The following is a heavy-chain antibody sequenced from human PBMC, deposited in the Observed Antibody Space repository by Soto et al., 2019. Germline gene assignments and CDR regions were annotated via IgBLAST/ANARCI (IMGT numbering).Heavy chain of an antibody. D-gene: IGHD6-13*01. V-gene: IGHV3-7*01. CDR3: ARTGVRSSWYPYYYYGMDV. Sequence: GGSLRLSCAASGFTFSSYWMSWVRQAPGKGLEWVANIKQDGSEKYYVDSVKGRFTISRDNAKNSLYLQMNSLRAEDTAVYYCARTGVRSSWYPYYYYGMDVCGEGTTVTVYS. CDR1: GFTFSSYW. CDR2: IKQDGSEK. J-gene: IGHJ6*04.